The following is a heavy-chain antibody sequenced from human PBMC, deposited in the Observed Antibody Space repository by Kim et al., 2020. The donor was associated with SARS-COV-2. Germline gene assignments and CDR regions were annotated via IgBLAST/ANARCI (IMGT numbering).Heavy chain of an antibody. CDR2: INRDGSGH. CDR3: TSKKY. Sequence: GGSLRLSCSASGFTFSSSWMTWVRQAPGKGLEWVGNINRDGSGHNFVGPVRGRFTIFRDNARNSLYLEMASLRVEDTAVYYCTSKKYWGQGTLFTVSS. CDR1: GFTFSSSW. V-gene: IGHV3-7*01. J-gene: IGHJ4*02.